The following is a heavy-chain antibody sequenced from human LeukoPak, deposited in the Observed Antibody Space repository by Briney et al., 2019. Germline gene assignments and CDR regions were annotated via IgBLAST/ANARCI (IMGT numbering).Heavy chain of an antibody. V-gene: IGHV3-7*01. CDR3: ARDTGERSSEVSWFDP. J-gene: IGHJ5*02. D-gene: IGHD3-10*01. CDR2: IKQDGSEK. Sequence: PGGSLRLSCAASGFTLSSYAMSWVRQAPGKGLEWVANIKQDGSEKYYVDSVKGRFTISRDNAKNSLYLQMNSLRAEDTAVYYCARDTGERSSEVSWFDPWGQGTLVTVSS. CDR1: GFTLSSYA.